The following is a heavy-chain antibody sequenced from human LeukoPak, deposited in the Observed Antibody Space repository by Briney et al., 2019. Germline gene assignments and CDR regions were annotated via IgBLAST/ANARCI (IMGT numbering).Heavy chain of an antibody. CDR2: INSDGSAR. D-gene: IGHD6-13*01. V-gene: IGHV3-74*01. CDR1: GFTFSSYW. Sequence: PGGTLRLSCAVSGFTFSSYWMYWVRIAQGTGKVWDSRINSDGSARSHAYSVKVRCTISRDNAKKTLYLQMTILRTEDTAVYYYASASAQLIASGGDYWGQGILVTVSS. CDR3: ASASAQLIASGGDY. J-gene: IGHJ4*02.